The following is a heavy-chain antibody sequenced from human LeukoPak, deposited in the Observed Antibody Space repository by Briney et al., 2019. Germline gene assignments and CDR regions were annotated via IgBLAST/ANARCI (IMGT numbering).Heavy chain of an antibody. Sequence: SQTLSLTCTVSGGSISSGGYYWSWIRQHPGKGLEWIGYIYDSGSTSYNPSLPSRVTISVDTSKNQFSLTLSSVTAADTAVYYCARRRAERGFYFFDSWGQGILVTVSS. CDR1: GGSISSGGYY. D-gene: IGHD1-1*01. CDR2: IYDSGST. CDR3: ARRRAERGFYFFDS. J-gene: IGHJ4*02. V-gene: IGHV4-31*03.